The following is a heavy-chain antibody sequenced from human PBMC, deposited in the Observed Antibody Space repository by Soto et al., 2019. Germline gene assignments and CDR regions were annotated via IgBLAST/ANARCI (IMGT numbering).Heavy chain of an antibody. CDR2: IIPIFGTA. D-gene: IGHD4-17*01. V-gene: IGHV1-69*13. J-gene: IGHJ6*02. CDR1: GGTFSSYA. CDR3: ARSDYGDIYYYYYGMDV. Sequence: SVKICCKACGGTFSSYAISWVRQAPGQGLEWMGGIIPIFGTANYAQKFQGRVTITADESTSTAYMELSSLRSEDTAVYYCARSDYGDIYYYYYGMDVWGQGTTVTVSS.